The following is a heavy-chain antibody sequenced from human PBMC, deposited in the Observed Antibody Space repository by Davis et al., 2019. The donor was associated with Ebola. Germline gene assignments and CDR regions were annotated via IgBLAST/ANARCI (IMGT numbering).Heavy chain of an antibody. Sequence: MPSETLSLTCAVYGGSFSGYYGSWIRQPPGKGLDWLGEINHSGSTNYNPSLKSRVTIAVDTSKNQFSLKLSSVTAADTAVYYCASDLGAADDYWGQGTLVTVSS. D-gene: IGHD2-15*01. CDR2: INHSGST. CDR3: ASDLGAADDY. CDR1: GGSFSGYY. J-gene: IGHJ4*02. V-gene: IGHV4-34*01.